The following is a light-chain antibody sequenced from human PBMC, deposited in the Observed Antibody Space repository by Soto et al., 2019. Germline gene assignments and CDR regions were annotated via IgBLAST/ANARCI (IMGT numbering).Light chain of an antibody. CDR2: GAS. CDR1: QSVSSSY. Sequence: EIVLTQSPGTLSLSPGERATLSCRASQSVSSSYLAWFQQKPGQAPRLLIYGASIRATGIPDRFSGSGSGTDFTLTISRLEPEDFAVYYCQKYGSSTVTFGPGTNVDIK. V-gene: IGKV3-20*01. CDR3: QKYGSSTVT. J-gene: IGKJ3*01.